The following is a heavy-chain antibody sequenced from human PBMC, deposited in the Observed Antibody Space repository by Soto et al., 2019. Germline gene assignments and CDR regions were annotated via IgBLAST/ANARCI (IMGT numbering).Heavy chain of an antibody. D-gene: IGHD2-21*01. CDR3: ARDPGIPYCGGDCYSDWYFDL. CDR1: GYTFTNYA. Sequence: QVQLVQSGAEVKEPGASVKVSCRASGYTFTNYAIHWVRQAPGQRLEWMGWLNPGNGNTKYPQKFQGRVTITRDTSASKGYLFLSRLRTEDTAVYYCARDPGIPYCGGDCYSDWYFDLWGRGTLVTVSS. V-gene: IGHV1-3*01. J-gene: IGHJ2*01. CDR2: LNPGNGNT.